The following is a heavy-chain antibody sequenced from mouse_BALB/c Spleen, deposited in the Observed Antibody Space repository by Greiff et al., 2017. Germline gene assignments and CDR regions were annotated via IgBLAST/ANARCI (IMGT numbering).Heavy chain of an antibody. D-gene: IGHD3-1*01. J-gene: IGHJ3*01. CDR2: IYPGSGST. CDR1: GYNFTSYW. V-gene: IGHV1-55*01. Sequence: VQLQQSGAELVKPGTSVKLSCKASGYNFTSYWINWVKLRPGQGLEWIGDIYPGSGSTNYNEKFKSKATLTVDTSSSTAYMQLSSLASEDSALYYCARGSSGYLAWFAYWGQGTLVTVSA. CDR3: ARGSSGYLAWFAY.